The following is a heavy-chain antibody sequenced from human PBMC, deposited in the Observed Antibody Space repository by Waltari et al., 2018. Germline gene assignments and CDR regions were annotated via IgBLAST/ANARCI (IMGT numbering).Heavy chain of an antibody. J-gene: IGHJ4*02. CDR2: INAGNGNT. V-gene: IGHV1-3*01. D-gene: IGHD2-15*01. Sequence: QVQLVQSGAEVTKPGASVKVSCKASGYTFTSYAMHWVRQAPGQRLEWMGWINAGNGNTKYSQKFQGRVTITRDTSASTAYMELSSLRSEDTAVYYCARDGGVVAATHFDYWGQGTLVTVSS. CDR3: ARDGGVVAATHFDY. CDR1: GYTFTSYA.